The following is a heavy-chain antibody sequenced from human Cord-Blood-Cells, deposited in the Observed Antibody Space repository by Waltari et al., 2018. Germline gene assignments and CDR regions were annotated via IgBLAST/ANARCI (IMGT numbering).Heavy chain of an antibody. Sequence: QVQLVQSGAEVKKPGASVKVSCKVSGYTLTELSMHWVRQAPGKGLEWMGSFDPEDGETIYAQKFQGRVTMTEDTSTDTAYMELSSLRSEDTAVYYCASPTVLWFGELFPYGMDVWGQGTTVTVSS. CDR2: FDPEDGET. D-gene: IGHD3-10*01. CDR3: ASPTVLWFGELFPYGMDV. V-gene: IGHV1-24*01. CDR1: GYTLTELS. J-gene: IGHJ6*02.